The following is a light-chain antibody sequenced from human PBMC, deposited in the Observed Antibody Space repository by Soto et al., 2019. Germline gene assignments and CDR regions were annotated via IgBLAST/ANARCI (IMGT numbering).Light chain of an antibody. J-gene: IGLJ3*02. Sequence: QSALTQPASVSGSPGQSITISCAGTTSDVGDYNLVSWYQQYPGKAPKLMIYEVNKRPSGVSNRFSGSKSGNTASLTISGLEAEDEADYYCCSYAGSDTWAFGGGTKLTVL. V-gene: IGLV2-23*02. CDR1: TSDVGDYNL. CDR2: EVN. CDR3: CSYAGSDTWA.